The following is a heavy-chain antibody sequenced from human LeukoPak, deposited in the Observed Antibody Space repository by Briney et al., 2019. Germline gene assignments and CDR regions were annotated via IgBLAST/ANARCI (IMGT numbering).Heavy chain of an antibody. J-gene: IGHJ6*03. CDR2: TYYRSKWYN. Sequence: SQTLSLTCAISGDSVSSNSAAWNWIRQSPSRGLEWLGRTYYRSKWYNDYAVSVKSLITINPDTSKNQFALQLNSVTPEDTAVYYCAIGAYYYYYMDVWGKGTTVTVSS. D-gene: IGHD3-16*01. V-gene: IGHV6-1*01. CDR3: AIGAYYYYYMDV. CDR1: GDSVSSNSAA.